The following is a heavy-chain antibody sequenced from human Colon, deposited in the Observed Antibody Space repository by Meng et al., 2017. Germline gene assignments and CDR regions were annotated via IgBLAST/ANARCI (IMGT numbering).Heavy chain of an antibody. CDR3: ARHGGWHFDY. V-gene: IGHV4-4*02. J-gene: IGHJ4*02. Sequence: QVQLQASGPGLVKPSGTLSLTCTGSGDSISSDIWWSWVRQPPGKGLEWIGEVYHRGDTNYNPSLKSRVDISVDKSKNQFYLSLFSVTAADTAVYYCARHGGWHFDYWGQGTLVTVSS. CDR2: VYHRGDT. CDR1: GDSISSDIW. D-gene: IGHD6-19*01.